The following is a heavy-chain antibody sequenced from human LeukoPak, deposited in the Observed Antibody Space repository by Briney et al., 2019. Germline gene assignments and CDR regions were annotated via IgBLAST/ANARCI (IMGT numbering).Heavy chain of an antibody. CDR2: IYSGGTT. D-gene: IGHD5-18*01. V-gene: IGHV3-66*01. J-gene: IGHJ4*02. Sequence: PGGSLRLSCAASGFTVSGDYMSWVRQAPGKGLEWVSVIYSGGTTYYADSVKGRFTISRDNSKNTLYLQMNSLRAEDTAVYYCARGQSGYTYGRDYWGQGTLVTVSS. CDR3: ARGQSGYTYGRDY. CDR1: GFTVSGDY.